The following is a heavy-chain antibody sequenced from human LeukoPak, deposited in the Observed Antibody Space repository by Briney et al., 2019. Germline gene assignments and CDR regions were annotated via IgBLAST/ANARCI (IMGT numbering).Heavy chain of an antibody. J-gene: IGHJ4*02. CDR2: IDRKVKGYAT. D-gene: IGHD5-12*01. Sequence: GGSLRLSCAGSGFIFGDSAIHWVRQDSGKGLERVGLIDRKVKGYATAFAASVKGRFTISRDNAKNSLYLQMNSLRAEDTAMYYCARDSGYNAFDYWGQGTLVTVSS. V-gene: IGHV3-73*01. CDR3: ARDSGYNAFDY. CDR1: GFIFGDSA.